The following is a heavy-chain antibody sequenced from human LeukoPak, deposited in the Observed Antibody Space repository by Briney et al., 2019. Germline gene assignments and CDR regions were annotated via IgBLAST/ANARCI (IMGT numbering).Heavy chain of an antibody. V-gene: IGHV4-59*12. CDR1: GGSINSYY. CDR3: ARSSGWPQGRLFDP. J-gene: IGHJ5*02. Sequence: PSETLSLTCTVSGGSINSYYWSWIRQPPGKGLEWIGYIYYSGSTNYNPSLKSRVTISVDTSKNQFSLKLSSVTAADTAVYYCARSSGWPQGRLFDPWGQGTLVTVSS. CDR2: IYYSGST. D-gene: IGHD6-19*01.